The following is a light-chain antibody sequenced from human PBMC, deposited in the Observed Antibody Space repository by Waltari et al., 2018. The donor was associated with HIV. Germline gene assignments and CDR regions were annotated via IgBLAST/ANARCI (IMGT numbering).Light chain of an antibody. CDR2: GAS. J-gene: IGKJ5*01. CDR1: QSVSNY. Sequence: EIVLTQSPATLSLSPGERATLSCRASQSVSNYLALYQQKPGQPPRLLLYGASSRATGIPARFSGSGSGTDFTLTISSLEPGDFGVYYCQQRSNWPITFGQGTRLEIE. V-gene: IGKV3-11*01. CDR3: QQRSNWPIT.